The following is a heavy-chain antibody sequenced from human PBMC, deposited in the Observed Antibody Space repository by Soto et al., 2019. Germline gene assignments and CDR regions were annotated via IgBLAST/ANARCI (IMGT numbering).Heavy chain of an antibody. CDR3: AREGASGFGMDV. Sequence: QVQLQESGPGLVKPSETLSLTCNVSGCSIRSNYWSWIRQPAGKALEWIGRIYTSGTTNYNPSLKSRATMLIDTSKNQFSLILISVTAADTGVYYCAREGASGFGMDVWGQGTTVTVSS. CDR2: IYTSGTT. V-gene: IGHV4-4*07. CDR1: GCSIRSNY. D-gene: IGHD1-26*01. J-gene: IGHJ6*02.